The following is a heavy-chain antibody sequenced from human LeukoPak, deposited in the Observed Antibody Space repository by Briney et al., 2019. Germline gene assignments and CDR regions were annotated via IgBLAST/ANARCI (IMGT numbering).Heavy chain of an antibody. D-gene: IGHD5-12*01. V-gene: IGHV3-23*01. CDR1: GFTFSSYW. Sequence: GGSLRLSCAASGFTFSSYWKHWVRQAPGKGLVWVSAISGSGGSTYYADSVKGRFTISRDNSKNTLYLQMNSLRAEDTAVYYCAKDLSPSHYDYSAFDIWGQGTMVTVSS. J-gene: IGHJ3*02. CDR2: ISGSGGST. CDR3: AKDLSPSHYDYSAFDI.